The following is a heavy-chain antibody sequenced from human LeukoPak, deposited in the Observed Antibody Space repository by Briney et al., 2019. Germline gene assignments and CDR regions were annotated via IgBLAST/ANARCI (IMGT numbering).Heavy chain of an antibody. CDR2: INHSGST. V-gene: IGHV4-39*07. D-gene: IGHD6-19*01. Sequence: SETLSLTCIVSGGSISSGNYYWSWIRQPPGKGLEWIGEINHSGSTNYNPSLKSRVTISVDTSKNQFSLKLSSVTAADTAVYYCARRRSIAVAGTWGYWGQGTLVTVSS. CDR3: ARRRSIAVAGTWGY. J-gene: IGHJ4*02. CDR1: GGSISSGNYY.